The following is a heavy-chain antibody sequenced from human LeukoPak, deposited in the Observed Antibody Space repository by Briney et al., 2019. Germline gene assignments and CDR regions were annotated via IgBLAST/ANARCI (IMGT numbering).Heavy chain of an antibody. D-gene: IGHD3-10*01. CDR2: IYHSGTT. CDR1: GYSITSSSW. V-gene: IGHV4-28*01. Sequence: SETLSLTCAVSGYSITSSSWWSWIRQPPGKGLEWIGYIYHSGTTYYNPSLQSRVTMSVDTSKNQFSLKLSSVTAVDTAVYYCARKENVYYYFDYWGQGTQVTVSS. CDR3: ARKENVYYYFDY. J-gene: IGHJ4*02.